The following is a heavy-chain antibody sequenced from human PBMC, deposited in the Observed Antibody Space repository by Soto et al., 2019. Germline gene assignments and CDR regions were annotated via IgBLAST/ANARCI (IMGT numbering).Heavy chain of an antibody. J-gene: IGHJ4*02. Sequence: QVQLVESGGGVVQPGRSLRLSCAASGFTFSSYGMHWVRQAPGKGLEWVAVIWYDGSNKYYADSVKCRFTISRDNSKNTLYLQMNSLRAENTAVYDCAGGSSGGLDYWGQGTLVTVSS. V-gene: IGHV3-33*01. CDR2: IWYDGSNK. D-gene: IGHD6-19*01. CDR1: GFTFSSYG. CDR3: AGGSSGGLDY.